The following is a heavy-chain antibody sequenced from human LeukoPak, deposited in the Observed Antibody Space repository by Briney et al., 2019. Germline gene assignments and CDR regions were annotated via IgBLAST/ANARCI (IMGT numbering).Heavy chain of an antibody. J-gene: IGHJ4*02. Sequence: SWIRQPPGKGLEWIGYIYYSGSTYYNPSLKSRVTISVDTSKNQFSLKLSSVTAADTAVYYCARVVAAVNYYFDYWGQGTLVTVPS. D-gene: IGHD6-13*01. CDR3: ARVVAAVNYYFDY. CDR2: IYYSGST. V-gene: IGHV4-30-4*08.